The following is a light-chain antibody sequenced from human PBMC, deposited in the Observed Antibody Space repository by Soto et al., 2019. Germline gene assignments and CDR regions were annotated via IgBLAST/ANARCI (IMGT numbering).Light chain of an antibody. CDR2: DVS. CDR1: SSDVGGYTY. CDR3: CSYAGTYKE. J-gene: IGLJ3*02. Sequence: QSAPTQPRSVSGSPGQSVTISCTGTSSDVGGYTYVSWYQQHPGKDPKLMIYDVSKRPSGVPDRFSASKSGNTASLTISGLQADDEADYYCCSYAGTYKEFGGGTKLTVL. V-gene: IGLV2-11*01.